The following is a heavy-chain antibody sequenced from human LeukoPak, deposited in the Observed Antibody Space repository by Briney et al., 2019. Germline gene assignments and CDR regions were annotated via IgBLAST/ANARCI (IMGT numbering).Heavy chain of an antibody. J-gene: IGHJ6*02. Sequence: GESLKISCKCSGYRFTTYWIGWVGQMPGKGLEWMGIIYPGDSATSSSTSFQGQVTISADKSISTAYLQWSSLKASDTAIYYCARQGCSGGSCYPPTYYYGMDVWGQGTTVTVSS. CDR3: ARQGCSGGSCYPPTYYYGMDV. V-gene: IGHV5-51*01. CDR1: GYRFTTYW. CDR2: IYPGDSAT. D-gene: IGHD2-15*01.